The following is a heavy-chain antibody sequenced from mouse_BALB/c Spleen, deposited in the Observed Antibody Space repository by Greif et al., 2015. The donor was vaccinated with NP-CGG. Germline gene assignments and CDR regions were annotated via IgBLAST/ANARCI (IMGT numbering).Heavy chain of an antibody. D-gene: IGHD2-10*02. V-gene: IGHV1-9*01. Sequence: VQLQQSGAELMKPGASVKISCKATGYTFSSYWIEWVKQRPGHGLEWIGEILPGSGSTNYNEKFKGKATFTADTSSNTAYMQLSSLTSEDSAVYYCARKGYGNYFAYWGQGTLVTVSA. CDR3: ARKGYGNYFAY. J-gene: IGHJ3*01. CDR1: GYTFSSYW. CDR2: ILPGSGST.